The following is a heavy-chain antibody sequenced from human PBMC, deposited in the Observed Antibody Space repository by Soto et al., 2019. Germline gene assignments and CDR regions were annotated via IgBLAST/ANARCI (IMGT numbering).Heavy chain of an antibody. CDR1: GGSLFSHS. CDR3: AIFSRSGYNYVSFDL. D-gene: IGHD5-12*01. Sequence: ASVKVSCKVSGGSLFSHSVSWLRKAPGHGLKWVGGIIPTYGSRSYAEEFQGRVTITADESASTVYMELSSLRSDDTAVYYCAIFSRSGYNYVSFDLWGPGTLVTVFS. J-gene: IGHJ5*01. V-gene: IGHV1-69*13. CDR2: IIPTYGSR.